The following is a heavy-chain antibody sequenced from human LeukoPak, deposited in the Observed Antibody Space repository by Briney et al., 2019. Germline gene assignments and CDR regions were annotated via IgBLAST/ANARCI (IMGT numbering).Heavy chain of an antibody. V-gene: IGHV4-59*02. CDR2: IYYSGST. CDR1: GFTVSSNY. CDR3: ARSGKSAYILDY. Sequence: GSLRLSCAASGFTVSSNYMSWIRQPPGKGLEWIGYIYYSGSTNYNPSLKSRVTISVDTSKNQFSLKLSSVTAADTAVYYCARSGKSAYILDYWGQGTLVTVSS. J-gene: IGHJ4*02. D-gene: IGHD3-16*01.